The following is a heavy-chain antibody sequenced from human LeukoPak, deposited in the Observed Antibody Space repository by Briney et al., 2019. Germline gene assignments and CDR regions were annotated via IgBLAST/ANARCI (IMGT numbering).Heavy chain of an antibody. V-gene: IGHV3-30*02. CDR2: IRSDATNK. Sequence: GGSPRLSCAASGFTFSGYGMHWVRQAPGKGLEWVAFIRSDATNKYYADSVKGRFTISRDNAKNSLYLQMNSLRAEDTALYYCARAGKGRFLEWLFSFDYWGQGTLVTVSS. D-gene: IGHD3-3*01. CDR1: GFTFSGYG. J-gene: IGHJ4*02. CDR3: ARAGKGRFLEWLFSFDY.